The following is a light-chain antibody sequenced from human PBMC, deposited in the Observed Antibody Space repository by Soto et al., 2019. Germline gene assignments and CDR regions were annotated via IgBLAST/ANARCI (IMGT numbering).Light chain of an antibody. CDR2: EVS. CDR3: SSFTTSSTWL. CDR1: SSDVGKYSY. J-gene: IGLJ3*02. V-gene: IGLV2-14*01. Sequence: QSVLTQPASVSGSPGQSIAISCTGTSSDVGKYSYVSWFQQYPGNAPKLMIYEVSNRPSGVSNRFSGSKSGNTASLTISGLQGEDEADYYCSSFTTSSTWLFGGGTKVTVL.